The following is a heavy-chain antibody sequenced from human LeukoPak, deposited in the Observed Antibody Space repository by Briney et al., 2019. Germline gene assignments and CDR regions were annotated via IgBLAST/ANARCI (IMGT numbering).Heavy chain of an antibody. CDR3: AREPSSRPFDY. Sequence: GGSLRLSCAASGFTFSSYSMNWVRQAPGKGLEWVSSISSSSSSYIYYADSVKGRFTISRDNAKNSLYLQMNSLRAEDTAVYYCAREPSSRPFDYWGQGTLVTVSS. CDR1: GFTFSSYS. V-gene: IGHV3-21*01. D-gene: IGHD2-2*01. J-gene: IGHJ4*02. CDR2: ISSSSSSYI.